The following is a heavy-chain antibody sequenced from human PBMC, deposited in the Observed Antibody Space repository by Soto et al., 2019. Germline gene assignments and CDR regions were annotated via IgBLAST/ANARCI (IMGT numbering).Heavy chain of an antibody. J-gene: IGHJ4*02. CDR3: ARASPGVAAGPDY. CDR2: INSDGSST. V-gene: IGHV3-74*01. Sequence: GGSLRLSCAASGFTFSSYWMHWVRQAPGKGLVWVSRINSDGSSTSYADSVKGRFTISRDNAKNTLYLQMNSLRAEDTAVYYCARASPGVAAGPDYWGQGTLVTVSS. CDR1: GFTFSSYW. D-gene: IGHD6-13*01.